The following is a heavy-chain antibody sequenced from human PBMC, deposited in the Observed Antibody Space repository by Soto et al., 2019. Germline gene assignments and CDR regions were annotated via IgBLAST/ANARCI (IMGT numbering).Heavy chain of an antibody. V-gene: IGHV1-69*06. CDR1: GGTFSSYA. CDR3: ARGGMITFGGVIAEFDY. CDR2: IIPIFGTA. D-gene: IGHD3-16*02. Sequence: QVQLVQSGAEVKKPGSSVKVSCKASGGTFSSYAISWVRQAPGQGLEWMGGIIPIFGTANYAQKFQGRVTITGEKSTSTAYMELSSLRSEDTAVYYCARGGMITFGGVIAEFDYWGQGTLVTVSS. J-gene: IGHJ4*02.